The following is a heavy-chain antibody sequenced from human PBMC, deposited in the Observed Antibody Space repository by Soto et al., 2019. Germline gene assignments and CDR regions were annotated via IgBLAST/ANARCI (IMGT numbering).Heavy chain of an antibody. J-gene: IGHJ6*03. V-gene: IGHV1-69*08. CDR2: IIPKHGTA. CDR1: EGTFSAYT. Sequence: QGQLVQSGAEVKKPGSSVKVSCTASEGTFSAYTINWVRQAPGQRLEWMARIIPKHGTATYAEKFQGRAATTADRSPNTAYLELSSLRSYDTAVYYCARPVLLPSAKFYYMDVWGKGTTVTVSS. D-gene: IGHD3-3*02. CDR3: ARPVLLPSAKFYYMDV.